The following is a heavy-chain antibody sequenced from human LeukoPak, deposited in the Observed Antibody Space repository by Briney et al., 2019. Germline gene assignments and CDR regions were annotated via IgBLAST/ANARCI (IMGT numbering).Heavy chain of an antibody. Sequence: GGSLRLSCAASGFTSSSYAMSWVRQAPGKGLEWVSSISGSGSYTYYAESVKGRVTISRDNSKDTVYLQMNSLSAEDTAVYYCATRSYYYGLDVWGQGTTVTVSS. V-gene: IGHV3-23*01. CDR2: ISGSGSYT. CDR3: ATRSYYYGLDV. CDR1: GFTSSSYA. J-gene: IGHJ6*02.